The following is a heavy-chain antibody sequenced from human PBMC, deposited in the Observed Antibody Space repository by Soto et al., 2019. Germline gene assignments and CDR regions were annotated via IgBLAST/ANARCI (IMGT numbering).Heavy chain of an antibody. CDR3: ARERPGSGFDY. Sequence: GGSLRLSCAASGFTFSTYWMHWIRQVPGKGLEWVAVIWYDGSNKYYADSVKGRVTISRDNSKNTLYLQMNSLRAEDTAVYYCARERPGSGFDYWGQGTLVTVSS. D-gene: IGHD6-19*01. J-gene: IGHJ4*02. CDR1: GFTFSTYW. V-gene: IGHV3-33*08. CDR2: IWYDGSNK.